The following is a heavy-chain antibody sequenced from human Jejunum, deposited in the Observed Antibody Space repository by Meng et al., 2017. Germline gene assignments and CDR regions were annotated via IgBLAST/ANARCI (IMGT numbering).Heavy chain of an antibody. CDR2: ISSDGDDT. CDR3: ARSVNANYDN. CDR1: GFTFSTFP. Sequence: EVQLVESGGGLVQPGGSLRLYCAASGFTFSTFPLHWLRQAPGKRLEFVSGISSDGDDTYYANSVKGRFTISRDNSKNTLFLQMGSLRAEDMAVYYCARSVNANYDNWGQGTLVTVSS. J-gene: IGHJ4*02. V-gene: IGHV3-64*01. D-gene: IGHD4/OR15-4a*01.